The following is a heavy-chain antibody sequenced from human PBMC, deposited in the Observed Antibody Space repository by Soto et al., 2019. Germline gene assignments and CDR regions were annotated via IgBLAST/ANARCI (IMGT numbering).Heavy chain of an antibody. CDR2: INHSGSI. Sequence: SETLSLTCAVYGGSFSGQYWSWIRQPPGKGLEWIGEINHSGSINYNPSLESRVTISIDTSKNQFSLKLNSVTAADTAVYYCARASYYYDSSGYYHYWGQGTLVTVS. V-gene: IGHV4-34*09. D-gene: IGHD3-22*01. CDR3: ARASYYYDSSGYYHY. CDR1: GGSFSGQY. J-gene: IGHJ4*02.